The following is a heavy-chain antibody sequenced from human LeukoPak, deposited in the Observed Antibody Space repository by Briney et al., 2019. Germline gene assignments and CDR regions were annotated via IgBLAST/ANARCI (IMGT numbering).Heavy chain of an antibody. D-gene: IGHD2-15*01. V-gene: IGHV1-24*01. J-gene: IGHJ5*02. CDR1: GGTFSSYA. Sequence: GASVKVSCKASGGTFSSYAISWVRQAPGKGLEWMGGFDPEDGETIYAQKFQGRVTLTEDTSTDTAYMELSSLRSEDTAVYYCANSARKYCSGGSGYPYNGFDPWGQGTLVTVSS. CDR3: ANSARKYCSGGSGYPYNGFDP. CDR2: FDPEDGET.